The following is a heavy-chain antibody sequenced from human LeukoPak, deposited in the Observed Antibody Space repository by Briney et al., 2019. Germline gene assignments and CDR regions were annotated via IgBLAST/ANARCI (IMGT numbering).Heavy chain of an antibody. D-gene: IGHD3-22*01. CDR2: ISAYNGNT. V-gene: IGHV1-18*01. CDR1: GYTFTSYG. CDR3: ARVKTKYYYDSSGNAFDI. Sequence: GASVKVSCKASGYTFTSYGISWVRQAPGQGLEWMGWISAYNGNTNYAQKLQGRVTMTTDTSTSTAYMELWSLRSDDTAVYYCARVKTKYYYDSSGNAFDIWGQGTIVTVSS. J-gene: IGHJ3*02.